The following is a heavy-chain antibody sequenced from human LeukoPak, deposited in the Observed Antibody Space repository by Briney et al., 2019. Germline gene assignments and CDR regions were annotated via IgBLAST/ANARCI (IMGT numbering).Heavy chain of an antibody. CDR3: ARDSHYYDSSGYYSGIANAFDI. D-gene: IGHD3-22*01. CDR1: GFTFSSYS. Sequence: PGRSLRLSCAASGFTFSSYSMNWVRQAPGKGLEWVSSISSSSSYIYYADSVKGRFTISRDNAKNSLYLQMNSLRAEDTAVYYCARDSHYYDSSGYYSGIANAFDIWGQGTMVTVSS. CDR2: ISSSSSYI. V-gene: IGHV3-21*01. J-gene: IGHJ3*02.